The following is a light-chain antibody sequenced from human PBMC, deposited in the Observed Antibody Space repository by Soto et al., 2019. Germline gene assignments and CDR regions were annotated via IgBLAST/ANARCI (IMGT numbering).Light chain of an antibody. J-gene: IGKJ4*01. CDR2: KAS. CDR3: QQYNSYSPLT. Sequence: DIQMTQSPSTLSASVGDRDTITCRASQSISSWLAWYQQKPGKAPKLLIYKASSLESGVPSRCSGSGSGTEFPLPISSLQPADFATYYCQQYNSYSPLTFGGGTKVEIK. CDR1: QSISSW. V-gene: IGKV1-5*03.